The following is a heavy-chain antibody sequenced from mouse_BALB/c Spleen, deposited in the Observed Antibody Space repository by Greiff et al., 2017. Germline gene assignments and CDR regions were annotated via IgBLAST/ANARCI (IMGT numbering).Heavy chain of an antibody. Sequence: EVQLQESGPGLVKPSQSLSLTCTVTGYSITSDYAWNWIRQFPGNKLEWMGYISYSGSTSYNPSLKSRISITRDTSKNQFFLQLNSVTTEDTATYYCAGYGYDHAMDYWGQGTSVTVSS. D-gene: IGHD2-2*01. CDR3: AGYGYDHAMDY. J-gene: IGHJ4*01. CDR2: ISYSGST. V-gene: IGHV3-2*02. CDR1: GYSITSDYA.